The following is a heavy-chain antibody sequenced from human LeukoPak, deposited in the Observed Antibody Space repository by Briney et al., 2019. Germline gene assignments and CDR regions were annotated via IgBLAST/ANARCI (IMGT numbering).Heavy chain of an antibody. V-gene: IGHV4-34*01. CDR1: GGSFSGYY. D-gene: IGHD4-17*01. CDR2: INHSGST. J-gene: IGHJ6*02. CDR3: ARGGDCDYEYYYYGMDV. Sequence: SETLSLTCAVYGGSFSGYYWSWIRQPPGKGLEWIGEINHSGSTNYNPSLKSRVTISVDTSKNQFSLKLSSVTAADTAVYYCARGGDCDYEYYYYGMDVWGQGTTVTVSS.